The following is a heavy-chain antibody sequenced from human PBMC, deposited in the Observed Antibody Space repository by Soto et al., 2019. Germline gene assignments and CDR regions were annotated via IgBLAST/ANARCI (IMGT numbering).Heavy chain of an antibody. D-gene: IGHD3-16*02. Sequence: PSETLSLTCAVYGGSFSGYYWSWIRQPPGKGLEWIGEINHNGSTNYNPSLKSRVTISVDTSKNQFSLKLSSVTAADTAVYYCARGGVYYDYSGGSYRYTAWFDPWGKGTLVTVAS. CDR2: INHNGST. V-gene: IGHV4-34*01. CDR1: GGSFSGYY. J-gene: IGHJ5*02. CDR3: ARGGVYYDYSGGSYRYTAWFDP.